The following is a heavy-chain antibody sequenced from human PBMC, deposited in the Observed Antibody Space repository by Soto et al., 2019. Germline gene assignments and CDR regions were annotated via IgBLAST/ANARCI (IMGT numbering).Heavy chain of an antibody. Sequence: QVQLVQSGAEVKKPGASVKVSCKASGYTFTSYYMHWVRQAPGQGLEWMGIINPSGGSTSYAQKFQGRVTMTRDTCTSTVYMELSSLRSEDTAVYYCARDLGPIRFLEWLDYYYYYGMDVWGQGTTVTVSS. CDR1: GYTFTSYY. CDR3: ARDLGPIRFLEWLDYYYYYGMDV. J-gene: IGHJ6*02. V-gene: IGHV1-46*01. CDR2: INPSGGST. D-gene: IGHD3-3*01.